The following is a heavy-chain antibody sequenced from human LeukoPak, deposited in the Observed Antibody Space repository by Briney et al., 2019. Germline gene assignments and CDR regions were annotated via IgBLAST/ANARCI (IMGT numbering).Heavy chain of an antibody. CDR2: ISSSSSYI. CDR3: ARAASSTHVDY. V-gene: IGHV3-21*01. J-gene: IGHJ4*02. Sequence: GGSLRLSCAASGFTFSSYSMNWVRQARGKGLEWVSSISSSSSYIYYADSVKGRFTISRDNAKNSLYLQMNSLRAEDTAVYYCARAASSTHVDYWGQGTLVTVSS. CDR1: GFTFSSYS. D-gene: IGHD6-13*01.